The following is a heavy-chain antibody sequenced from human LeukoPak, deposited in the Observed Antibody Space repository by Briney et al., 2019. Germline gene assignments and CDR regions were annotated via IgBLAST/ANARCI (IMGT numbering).Heavy chain of an antibody. CDR2: ITGSGGST. V-gene: IGHV3-23*01. CDR1: GFTFSSYA. J-gene: IGHJ4*02. Sequence: GGSLRLSCAASGFTFSSYAMSWVRQAPGKGLEWVSAITGSGGSTYYADSVKGRFTTCRDNSKNTLYLQMNSLRAEDTAVYYCAKRVSGWYWVDYWGQGTLVTVSS. CDR3: AKRVSGWYWVDY. D-gene: IGHD6-19*01.